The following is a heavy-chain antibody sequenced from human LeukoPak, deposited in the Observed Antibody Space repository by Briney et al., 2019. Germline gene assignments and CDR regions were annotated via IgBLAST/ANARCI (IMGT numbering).Heavy chain of an antibody. J-gene: IGHJ4*02. V-gene: IGHV3-15*01. D-gene: IGHD3-10*01. CDR2: IKSKTDGGTT. Sequence: GGSLRLSCTTSGVTFGEFAMSWVRQAPGRGLEWVGRIKSKTDGGTTDYAAPVKGRFTISRDDSKNTLYLQMNSLKTEDTAVYYCTTGAGRGYWGQGTLVTVSS. CDR3: TTGAGRGY. CDR1: GVTFGEFA.